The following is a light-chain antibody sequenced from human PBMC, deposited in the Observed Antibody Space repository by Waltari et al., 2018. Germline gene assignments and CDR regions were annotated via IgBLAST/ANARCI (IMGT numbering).Light chain of an antibody. CDR2: DVS. Sequence: QSALTQPRSVSGSPGQSVTISCTGTSSDVGGYNYVSWHQQHPGTAPKLMIYDVSKRPSGVPDRFSGSKSGNTASLTISGLQAEDEADYYCCSYAGSYTFVVFGGGTKLTVL. CDR1: SSDVGGYNY. J-gene: IGLJ2*01. V-gene: IGLV2-11*01. CDR3: CSYAGSYTFVV.